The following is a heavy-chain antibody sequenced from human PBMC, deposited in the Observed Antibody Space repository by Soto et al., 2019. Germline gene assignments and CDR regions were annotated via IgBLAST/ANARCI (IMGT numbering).Heavy chain of an antibody. D-gene: IGHD3-22*01. Sequence: GGSLRLSCAASGFTFSTYWMSWVRQAPGKGLEWVANIKQDGSEKYYVDSVKGRFTISRDNAKMSLDLQMNSLRAEDTAVYYCCSLDSSGSYLFDYWGQGTLVTVSS. CDR3: CSLDSSGSYLFDY. V-gene: IGHV3-7*05. J-gene: IGHJ4*02. CDR1: GFTFSTYW. CDR2: IKQDGSEK.